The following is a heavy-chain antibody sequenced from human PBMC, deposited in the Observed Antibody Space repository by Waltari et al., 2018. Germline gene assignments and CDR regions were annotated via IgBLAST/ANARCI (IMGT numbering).Heavy chain of an antibody. CDR1: GFTFSSYW. D-gene: IGHD1-7*01. CDR2: IKQEGRGK. Sequence: EVQLVESGGGLVQPGGSLRLSCAASGFTFSSYWMSWVRQAPGKGLEWVANIKQEGRGKYYVDSVKGRFTISRDNAKNTLYVQMDSLRAEDTAVYYCARDLFVRWKYDFDYWGQGTLVTVSS. V-gene: IGHV3-7*01. CDR3: ARDLFVRWKYDFDY. J-gene: IGHJ4*02.